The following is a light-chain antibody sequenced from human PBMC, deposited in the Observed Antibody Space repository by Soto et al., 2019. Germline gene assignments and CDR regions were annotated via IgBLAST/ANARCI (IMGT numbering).Light chain of an antibody. J-gene: IGKJ2*01. V-gene: IGKV3-20*01. Sequence: EIVLTQSPGTLALSPGERATLSCRASRSFSSSYLAWYQQMPGQAPRLLIYAASSRATGSPDRFSGSGSGTDFTLTISRLEPEDSAVYYCQQYGSSPPYTFGQGTKLEIK. CDR3: QQYGSSPPYT. CDR2: AAS. CDR1: RSFSSSY.